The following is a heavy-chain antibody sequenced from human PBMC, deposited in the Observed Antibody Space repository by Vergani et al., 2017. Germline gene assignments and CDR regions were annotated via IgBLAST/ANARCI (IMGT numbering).Heavy chain of an antibody. CDR3: AREGHIVVVPAAKLRYYYMDV. Sequence: QVQLQESGPGLVKPSETLSLTCTVSGGSISSYHWSWIRQPAGKGLEWIGRSYTSGSTNYNPSLKSRVTRSVATSKDQFSLKLSSVTAADTAVYYCAREGHIVVVPAAKLRYYYMDVWGKGTTVTVS. CDR1: GGSISSYH. D-gene: IGHD2-2*01. J-gene: IGHJ6*03. CDR2: SYTSGST. V-gene: IGHV4-4*07.